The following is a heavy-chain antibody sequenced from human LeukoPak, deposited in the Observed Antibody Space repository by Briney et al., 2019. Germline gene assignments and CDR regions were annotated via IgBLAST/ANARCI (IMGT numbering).Heavy chain of an antibody. Sequence: GGSLRLSCVASGFTFSSYGLSWVRQAPGKGLEWVSGLSGSGFSTYYADSVKGRFTISRDNSKNTLYLQMNSLRAEDTAVYYCAKAVGGHSYDFWSGYPTYLDYWGQGTLVTVSS. CDR2: LSGSGFST. D-gene: IGHD3-3*01. V-gene: IGHV3-23*01. CDR3: AKAVGGHSYDFWSGYPTYLDY. CDR1: GFTFSSYG. J-gene: IGHJ4*02.